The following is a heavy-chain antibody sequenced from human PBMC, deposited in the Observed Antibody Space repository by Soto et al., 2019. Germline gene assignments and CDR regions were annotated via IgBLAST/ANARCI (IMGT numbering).Heavy chain of an antibody. J-gene: IGHJ4*02. CDR3: ARVGSGEWLEPYYFDY. Sequence: GESLKISCKGSGYSFTSYWIGWVRQMPGKGLEWMGIIYPGDSDTRYSPSFQGQVTISADKSISTAYLQWCSLKASDTAMYYCARVGSGEWLEPYYFDYWGQGTLVNVSS. CDR2: IYPGDSDT. D-gene: IGHD3-10*01. CDR1: GYSFTSYW. V-gene: IGHV5-51*01.